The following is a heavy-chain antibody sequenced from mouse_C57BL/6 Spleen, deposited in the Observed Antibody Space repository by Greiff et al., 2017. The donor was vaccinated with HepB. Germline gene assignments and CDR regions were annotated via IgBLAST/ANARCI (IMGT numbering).Heavy chain of an antibody. CDR2: ISYDGSN. Sequence: ESGPGLVKPSQSLSLTCSVTGYSITSGYYWNWIRQFPGNKLEWMGYISYDGSNNYNPSLKNRISITRDTSKNQFFLKLNSVTTEDTATYYCARDLREYFDYWGQGTTLTVSS. D-gene: IGHD1-1*01. J-gene: IGHJ2*01. CDR3: ARDLREYFDY. V-gene: IGHV3-6*01. CDR1: GYSITSGYY.